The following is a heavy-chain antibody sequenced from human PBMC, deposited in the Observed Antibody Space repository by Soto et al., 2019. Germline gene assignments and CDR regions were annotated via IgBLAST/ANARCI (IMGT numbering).Heavy chain of an antibody. J-gene: IGHJ4*02. Sequence: PGGSLRLSCAASGFTFSSYAMHWVRQAPGKGLEWVAVISYDGSNKYYADSVKGRFTISRDNSKNTLYLQMNSLRADDTAVYYCAREKAVAGISFDFWGQGTPVTVSS. D-gene: IGHD6-19*01. CDR3: AREKAVAGISFDF. CDR1: GFTFSSYA. CDR2: ISYDGSNK. V-gene: IGHV3-30-3*01.